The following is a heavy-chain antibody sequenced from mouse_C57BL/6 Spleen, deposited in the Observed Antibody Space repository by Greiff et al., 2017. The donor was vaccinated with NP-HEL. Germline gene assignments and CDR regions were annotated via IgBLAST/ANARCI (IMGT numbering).Heavy chain of an antibody. J-gene: IGHJ2*01. CDR3: ASLPYYGSSPYYFDY. D-gene: IGHD1-1*01. Sequence: VQLQQPGAELVKPGASVKLSCKASGYTFTSYWMHWVKQRPGQGLEWIGMIHPNSGSTNYNEKFKSKATLTVDKSSSTAYMQLSSLTSEDSAVYYCASLPYYGSSPYYFDYWGQGTTLTVSS. CDR1: GYTFTSYW. V-gene: IGHV1-64*01. CDR2: IHPNSGST.